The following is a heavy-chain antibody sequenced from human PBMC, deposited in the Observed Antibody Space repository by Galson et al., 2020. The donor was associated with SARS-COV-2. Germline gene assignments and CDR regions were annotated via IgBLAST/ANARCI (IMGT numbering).Heavy chain of an antibody. V-gene: IGHV1-69*13. CDR1: GGTFNNYA. Sequence: SVKVSCKASGGTFNNYAITWVRQAPGQGLEWMAVIIPMFGTARYAQIFQGRVTLTADDSTSTAYLEMSSLRSEDTAIYYCARDLGTTVTTDPSSIGFDIWGRGTILIVSS. J-gene: IGHJ3*02. CDR2: IIPMFGTA. D-gene: IGHD4-17*01. CDR3: ARDLGTTVTTDPSSIGFDI.